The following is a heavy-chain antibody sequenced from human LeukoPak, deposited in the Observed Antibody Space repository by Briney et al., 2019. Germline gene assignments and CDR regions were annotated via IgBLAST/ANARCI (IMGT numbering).Heavy chain of an antibody. V-gene: IGHV3-21*01. CDR3: ARGPREVWLLLVY. CDR2: ISSSSSYI. D-gene: IGHD3-22*01. Sequence: GGSLRLSCAASGFTFSGYSMNWVRQAPGKGLEWVSSISSSSSYIYYADSVKGRFTISRDNVKNSLYLQMNSLRAEDTAVYYCARGPREVWLLLVYWGQGTLVTVSS. J-gene: IGHJ4*02. CDR1: GFTFSGYS.